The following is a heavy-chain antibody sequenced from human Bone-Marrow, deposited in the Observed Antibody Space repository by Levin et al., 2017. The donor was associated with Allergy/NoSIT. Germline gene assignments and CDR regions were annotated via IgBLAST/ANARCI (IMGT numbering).Heavy chain of an antibody. CDR3: ARDRGKYDVLNGGYYYGTDV. CDR1: GDSVSSGTYY. V-gene: IGHV4-61*01. D-gene: IGHD3-9*01. J-gene: IGHJ6*02. CDR2: IYYSGTT. Sequence: ASETLSLTCTVSGDSVSSGTYYWTWIRQPPGKGLEWIGYIYYSGTTKYNPSLKSRLTLSVDTSRNQFSLRLSSVTAADTAVYYCARDRGKYDVLNGGYYYGTDVWGQGTTVTVSS.